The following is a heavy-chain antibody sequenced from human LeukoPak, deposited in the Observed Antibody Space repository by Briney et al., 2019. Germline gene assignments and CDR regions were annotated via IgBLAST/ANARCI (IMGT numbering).Heavy chain of an antibody. J-gene: IGHJ4*02. D-gene: IGHD6-13*01. CDR3: AKETSIAAAGTKTNSFDY. CDR1: GFTFSSYA. Sequence: GGSLRLSCAASGFTFSSYAMSWVRQAPGKGLEWVSAISGGGGSTYYADSVKGRFTISRDNSKNTLYLQMNSLRAEDTAVYYCAKETSIAAAGTKTNSFDYWGQGTLVTVSS. CDR2: ISGGGGST. V-gene: IGHV3-23*01.